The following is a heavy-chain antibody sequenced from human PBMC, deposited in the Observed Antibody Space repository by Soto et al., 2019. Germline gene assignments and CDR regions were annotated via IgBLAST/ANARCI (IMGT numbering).Heavy chain of an antibody. Sequence: QVQLVESGGGVVQPGRSLRLSCAASGFTFSSYAMHWVRQAPGKGLEWVAVISYDGSNKYYADSVKGRFTISRDNSKNTLYLQMNSLRAEDTAVYYCARDHTIYGDYRKFKGSNWFDPWGQGTLVTVSS. J-gene: IGHJ5*02. CDR3: ARDHTIYGDYRKFKGSNWFDP. V-gene: IGHV3-30-3*01. D-gene: IGHD4-17*01. CDR2: ISYDGSNK. CDR1: GFTFSSYA.